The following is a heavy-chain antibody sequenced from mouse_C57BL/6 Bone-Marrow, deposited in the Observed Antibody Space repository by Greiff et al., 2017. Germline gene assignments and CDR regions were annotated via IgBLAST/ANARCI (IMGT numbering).Heavy chain of an antibody. CDR2: IDPETGGT. CDR3: TMITQYFDV. Sequence: QVQLQQSGAELVRPGASVTLSCKASGYTFTDYEMHWVKQTPVHGLEWIGAIDPETGGTAYNKKFKGKAILTADKSCSTAYMELRSLTSEDSAVYYVTMITQYFDVWGTGTTVTVSA. CDR1: GYTFTDYE. J-gene: IGHJ1*03. D-gene: IGHD2-4*01. V-gene: IGHV1-15*01.